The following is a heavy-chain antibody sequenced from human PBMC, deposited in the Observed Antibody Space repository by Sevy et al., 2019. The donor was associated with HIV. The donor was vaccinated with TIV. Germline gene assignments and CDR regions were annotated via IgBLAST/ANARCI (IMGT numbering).Heavy chain of an antibody. J-gene: IGHJ6*02. CDR2: ISSSGSTI. D-gene: IGHD6-13*01. Sequence: GGSLRLSCAASGFTFSSYEMNWVRQAPGKGLEWVSYISSSGSTIYYADSEKGRFTISRDNAKNSLYLQMNSLRAEDTAVYYCAREGIAAAGKGAYYGMDVWGQGTTVTVSS. CDR1: GFTFSSYE. V-gene: IGHV3-48*03. CDR3: AREGIAAAGKGAYYGMDV.